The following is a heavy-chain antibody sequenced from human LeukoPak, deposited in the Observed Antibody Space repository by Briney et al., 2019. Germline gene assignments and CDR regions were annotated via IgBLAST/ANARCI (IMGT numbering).Heavy chain of an antibody. CDR2: TNSDGSTT. Sequence: GGSLRLSCAASGFTFSTYWMHWVRQAPGKGLVWVSRTNSDGSTTNYADSVKGRFTVSRDNSKNTLYLQMNSLRAEDTAVYYCASHSSSSHYYYMDVWGKGTTVTVSS. J-gene: IGHJ6*03. V-gene: IGHV3-74*01. D-gene: IGHD6-6*01. CDR1: GFTFSTYW. CDR3: ASHSSSSHYYYMDV.